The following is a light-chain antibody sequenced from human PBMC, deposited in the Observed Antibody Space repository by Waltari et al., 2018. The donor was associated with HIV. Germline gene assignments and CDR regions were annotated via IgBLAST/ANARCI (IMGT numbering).Light chain of an antibody. Sequence: SYELTPPPSVSVSPGPPANMACSGGTLGDNYASCYQQRPGQSPVLVIYEDVKRPSGIPERFSGSNSGNTATLTISGTQAMDESDYYCQAWDSHNVIFGGGPKLPVL. CDR3: QAWDSHNVI. CDR1: TLGDNY. CDR2: EDV. V-gene: IGLV3-1*01. J-gene: IGLJ2*01.